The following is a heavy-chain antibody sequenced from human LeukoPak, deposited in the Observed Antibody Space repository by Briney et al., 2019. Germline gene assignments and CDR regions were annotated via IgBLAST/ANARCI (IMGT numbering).Heavy chain of an antibody. Sequence: ASVKVSCKVSGYTLTELSMHWVRQAPGKGLEWMGGFDPEDGETIYAQKFQGRVTMTEDTSTDTAYMELSSLRSEDTAVYYCATGHSWIQLWSLDYWGQGTLVTVSS. CDR2: FDPEDGET. D-gene: IGHD5-18*01. J-gene: IGHJ4*02. CDR3: ATGHSWIQLWSLDY. CDR1: GYTLTELS. V-gene: IGHV1-24*01.